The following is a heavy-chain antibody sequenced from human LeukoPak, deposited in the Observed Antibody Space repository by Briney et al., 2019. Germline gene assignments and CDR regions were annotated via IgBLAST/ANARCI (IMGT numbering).Heavy chain of an antibody. Sequence: ASETLSLTCTVSGGSISSSSYYWGWIRQPPGKGLEWIGSIYYSGSTYYNPSLKSRVTISVDTSKNQFSLKLSSVTAADTAVYYCARGLRWLQLDYWGQGTLVTVSS. V-gene: IGHV4-39*07. CDR3: ARGLRWLQLDY. J-gene: IGHJ4*02. CDR2: IYYSGST. CDR1: GGSISSSSYY. D-gene: IGHD5-24*01.